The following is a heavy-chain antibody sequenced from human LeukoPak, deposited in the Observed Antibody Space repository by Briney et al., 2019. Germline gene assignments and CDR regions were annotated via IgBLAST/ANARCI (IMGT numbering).Heavy chain of an antibody. D-gene: IGHD2-15*01. Sequence: ASLKVSWKASGYTFTGYYMHWVRQAPGQGLEWMGRINPNSGGTNYAQKFQGRVTMTRDTSISTAYMELSRLRSDDTAVYYCAREENCSGGSCYYYWGQGTLVTVSS. CDR3: AREENCSGGSCYYY. J-gene: IGHJ4*02. CDR1: GYTFTGYY. CDR2: INPNSGGT. V-gene: IGHV1-2*06.